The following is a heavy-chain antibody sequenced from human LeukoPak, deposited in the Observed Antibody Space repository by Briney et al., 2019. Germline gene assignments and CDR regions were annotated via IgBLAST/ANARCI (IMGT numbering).Heavy chain of an antibody. CDR3: ARDTATALDY. D-gene: IGHD5-18*01. Sequence: PVGSLRLSCAASGFTFTNHYMDCVRHAAGMGLECIARITNKPSTYTTAYAASVKGRFIVSRDDSKNSLHLQMNSLKTEDTAVYYCARDTATALDYWGQGTLVTVSS. CDR2: ITNKPSTYTT. J-gene: IGHJ4*02. V-gene: IGHV3-72*01. CDR1: GFTFTNHY.